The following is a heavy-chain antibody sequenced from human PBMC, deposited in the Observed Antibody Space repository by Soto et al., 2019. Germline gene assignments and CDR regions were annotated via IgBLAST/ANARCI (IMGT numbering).Heavy chain of an antibody. J-gene: IGHJ5*01. Sequence: SQTLSLTCAISGDSVSSNSAAWSWIRQSPSRGLEWLGRTYYRSKWYNDYAESVKSRITFKPDTSKNQFSPQLNSVTPEDTAVYYCARAVSNWFDPWGQGTLVTVSS. CDR2: TYYRSKWYN. V-gene: IGHV6-1*01. CDR3: ARAVSNWFDP. CDR1: GDSVSSNSAA.